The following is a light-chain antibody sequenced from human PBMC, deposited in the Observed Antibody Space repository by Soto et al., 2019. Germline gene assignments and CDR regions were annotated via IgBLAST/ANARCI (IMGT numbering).Light chain of an antibody. CDR1: QSLLHSNGYNY. Sequence: DIVMTQSPLSLPVTPGEPASISCRSSQSLLHSNGYNYLDWYLQKPGQSPQLLIYLGSNRASGVPDRFSGSGSGTDFTLKISRVEADYVGVYYCMHALQTPRNFGQGTKLEIK. CDR3: MHALQTPRN. V-gene: IGKV2-28*01. CDR2: LGS. J-gene: IGKJ2*02.